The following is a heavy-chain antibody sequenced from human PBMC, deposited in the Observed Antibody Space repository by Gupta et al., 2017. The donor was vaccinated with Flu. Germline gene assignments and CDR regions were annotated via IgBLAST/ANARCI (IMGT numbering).Heavy chain of an antibody. CDR2: IYYSGST. CDR3: ARRWSIAALKGKTGFDY. D-gene: IGHD6-6*01. CDR1: GGSISSSRYY. Sequence: QLQLQESGPGLVKPSETLSLTCTASGGSISSSRYYWGWIRQPPGKRLEWIGSIYYSGSTYYNPSLKSRVTISVHTSTSQFPLKLSCVTAADTAVYYCARRWSIAALKGKTGFDYWGQGTLVTVSS. V-gene: IGHV4-39*01. J-gene: IGHJ4*02.